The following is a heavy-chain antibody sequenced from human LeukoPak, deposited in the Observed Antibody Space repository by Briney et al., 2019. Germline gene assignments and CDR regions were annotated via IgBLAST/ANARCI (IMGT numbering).Heavy chain of an antibody. V-gene: IGHV3-23*01. CDR3: AKDRASRITIFGVVAPYFYY. Sequence: PGGSLRLSCAASGFTFSIYAMSWVRRAPGKGLEWVSAISGSGGSTYYADSVKGRFTISRDNSKNTLYLQTNSLGAEDTAVYYCAKDRASRITIFGVVAPYFYYWGQGTLVTVSS. CDR2: ISGSGGST. J-gene: IGHJ4*02. D-gene: IGHD3-3*01. CDR1: GFTFSIYA.